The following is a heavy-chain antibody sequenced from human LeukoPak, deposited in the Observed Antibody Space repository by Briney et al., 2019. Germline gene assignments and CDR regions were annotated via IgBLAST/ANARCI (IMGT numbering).Heavy chain of an antibody. V-gene: IGHV1-18*01. Sequence: ASVKVPCKASGYTFTSYGISWVRQAPGTGLEWMGWISAYNGNTNYAQKLQGRVTMTTDTSTSTAYMELRSLRSDDTAVYYCARDGGCSSTSCYGRYYYYYYGMDVWGQGTTVTVSS. J-gene: IGHJ6*02. CDR3: ARDGGCSSTSCYGRYYYYYYGMDV. CDR2: ISAYNGNT. D-gene: IGHD2-2*01. CDR1: GYTFTSYG.